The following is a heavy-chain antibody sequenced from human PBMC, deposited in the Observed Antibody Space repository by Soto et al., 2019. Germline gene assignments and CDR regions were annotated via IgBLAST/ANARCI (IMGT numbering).Heavy chain of an antibody. Sequence: ASVKVSCKVSGYTLTELSMHWVRQAPGKGLEWMGGFDPEDGETICAQKFQGRVTMTEDTSTDTAYMELSSLRSEDTAVYYCATGQYCSGGSCYGWFDPWGQGTLVTVSS. CDR3: ATGQYCSGGSCYGWFDP. CDR1: GYTLTELS. D-gene: IGHD2-15*01. V-gene: IGHV1-24*01. CDR2: FDPEDGET. J-gene: IGHJ5*02.